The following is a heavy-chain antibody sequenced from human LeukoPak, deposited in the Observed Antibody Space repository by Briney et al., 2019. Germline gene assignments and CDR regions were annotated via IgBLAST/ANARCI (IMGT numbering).Heavy chain of an antibody. Sequence: PGGSLRLSCAASGFTFSSYSMNWVRQAPGKGLEWVSSISSSSSYIYYADSVKGRFTISRDNAKNTLYLQMNSLRAEDTAVYYCAKTPGDSSSNYYFDYWGQGTLVTVSS. D-gene: IGHD6-13*01. CDR1: GFTFSSYS. CDR3: AKTPGDSSSNYYFDY. V-gene: IGHV3-21*04. CDR2: ISSSSSYI. J-gene: IGHJ4*02.